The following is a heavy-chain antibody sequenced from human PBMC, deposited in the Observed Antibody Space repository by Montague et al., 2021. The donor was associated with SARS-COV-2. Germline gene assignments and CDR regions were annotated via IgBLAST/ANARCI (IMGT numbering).Heavy chain of an antibody. D-gene: IGHD3-22*01. CDR2: IHHTGSS. V-gene: IGHV4-59*01. Sequence: SETLSLTCTVSGGSISNYYWSWIRQSPGKRLEWIGYIHHTGSSNYSPSLKSRVTISLGTSRNQFPLKLSSVTAADTAVYYCARDGFYYDGSGEYLETGGFDNWGRGTLVTVSS. CDR1: GGSISNYY. J-gene: IGHJ4*02. CDR3: ARDGFYYDGSGEYLETGGFDN.